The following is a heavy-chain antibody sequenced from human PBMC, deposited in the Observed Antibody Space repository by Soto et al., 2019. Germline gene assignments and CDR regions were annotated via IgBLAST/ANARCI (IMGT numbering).Heavy chain of an antibody. V-gene: IGHV4-30-2*01. CDR3: ARVPDV. CDR2: IYHSGST. J-gene: IGHJ6*02. CDR1: GGSISSGGYS. Sequence: QLQLQESGSGLVKPSQTLSLTCAVSGGSISSGGYSWTWLRQPPGKGLEWIGYIYHSGSTYYNPSLKIRATRSVDRSQNQFSLKLSSVTAADTAVYYCARVPDVWGQGTTVTVSS.